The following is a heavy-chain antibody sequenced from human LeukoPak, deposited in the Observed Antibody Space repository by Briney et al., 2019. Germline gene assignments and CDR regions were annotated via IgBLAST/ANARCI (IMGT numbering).Heavy chain of an antibody. CDR3: ASSTYYDFWSGYPAGYFDY. D-gene: IGHD3-3*01. CDR2: IYYSGST. CDR1: GGSISSSSYY. J-gene: IGHJ4*02. Sequence: SETLSLTCTVSGGSISSSSYYWGWIRQPPGKGLEWIGSIYYSGSTYYNPSLKSRVTISVDTSKNQFSLKLSSVTAADTAVYYCASSTYYDFWSGYPAGYFDYWGQGTLVTVSS. V-gene: IGHV4-39*01.